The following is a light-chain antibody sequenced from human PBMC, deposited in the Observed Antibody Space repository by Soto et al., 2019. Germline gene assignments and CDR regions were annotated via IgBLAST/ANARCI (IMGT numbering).Light chain of an antibody. CDR1: QSVSSD. V-gene: IGKV3-15*01. CDR2: GAS. CDR3: QQYNTWHPKMA. Sequence: VVTQSPATLSVFPGETATLYCRASQSVSSDLAWYQQRPGQAPRLLIYGASTRATGIPARFRGSGSGTEFRLTISSLQSEDFATYYCQQYNTWHPKMAFGRGTKVEVK. J-gene: IGKJ1*01.